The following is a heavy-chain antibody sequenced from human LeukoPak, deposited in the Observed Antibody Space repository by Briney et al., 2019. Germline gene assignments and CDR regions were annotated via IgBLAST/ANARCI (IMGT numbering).Heavy chain of an antibody. J-gene: IGHJ6*03. CDR1: GGSISSYY. V-gene: IGHV4-59*01. CDR2: IYYSGST. D-gene: IGHD3-3*01. CDR3: ARDGYYDFWSGYPSYYYMDV. Sequence: SETLSLTCTVSGGSISSYYWSWIRQPPGKGLEWIGYIYYSGSTNYNPSLKSRVTISVDTSKNQFSLKLSSVTAADTAVYYCARDGYYDFWSGYPSYYYMDVWGKGTTVTVSS.